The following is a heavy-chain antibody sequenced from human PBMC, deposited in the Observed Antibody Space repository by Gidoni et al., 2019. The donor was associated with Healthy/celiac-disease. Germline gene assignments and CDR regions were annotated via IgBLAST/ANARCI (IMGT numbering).Heavy chain of an antibody. Sequence: QITLKESGPTLVKPSQTLTLTCTFSGFSLSTCGVGVGWLRQPPGKALEWLAIIYWDDDKRYSPSLKSRLNITKDTSKNQVVLTMTNMDPVDTATYYCAHMLAAGNFDYWGQGTLVTVSS. J-gene: IGHJ4*02. CDR2: IYWDDDK. CDR1: GFSLSTCGVG. CDR3: AHMLAAGNFDY. D-gene: IGHD6-13*01. V-gene: IGHV2-5*02.